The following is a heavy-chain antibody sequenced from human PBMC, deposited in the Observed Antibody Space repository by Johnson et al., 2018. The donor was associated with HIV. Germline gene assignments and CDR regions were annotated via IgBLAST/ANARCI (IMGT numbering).Heavy chain of an antibody. CDR2: INWNGGST. CDR3: ARDLIKQQFLEWLSEGYGVFDI. CDR1: GFTFDDYG. V-gene: IGHV3-20*04. D-gene: IGHD3-3*01. Sequence: VQLVESGGDLVKPGGSLRLSCAASGFTFDDYGVSWVRQAPGKGLEWVSGINWNGGSTGYADSVKGRFIISRDNSKKTLDLQTNSLRAEDTAVYYCARDLIKQQFLEWLSEGYGVFDIWGQGTMVTVSS. J-gene: IGHJ3*02.